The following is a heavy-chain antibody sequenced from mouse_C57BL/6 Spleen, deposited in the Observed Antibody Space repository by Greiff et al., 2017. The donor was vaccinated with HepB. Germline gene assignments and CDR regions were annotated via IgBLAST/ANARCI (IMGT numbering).Heavy chain of an antibody. CDR2: ISYDGSN. Sequence: EVKLVESGPGLVKPSQSLSLTCSVTGYSITSGYYWHWIRQFPGNKLEWMGYISYDGSNNYNPSLKNRISITRDTSKNQFFLKLNSVTTEDTATYYCARVTMVTTNYAMDYWGQGTSVTVSS. CDR3: ARVTMVTTNYAMDY. V-gene: IGHV3-6*01. D-gene: IGHD2-1*01. J-gene: IGHJ4*01. CDR1: GYSITSGYY.